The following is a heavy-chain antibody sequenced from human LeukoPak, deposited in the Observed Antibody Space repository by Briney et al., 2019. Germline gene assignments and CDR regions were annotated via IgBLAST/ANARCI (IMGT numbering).Heavy chain of an antibody. V-gene: IGHV3-74*01. D-gene: IGHD1-14*01. CDR3: ASFNPISLSDY. CDR2: TNNDGSST. CDR1: GYAFSGDW. Sequence: GGSLRLSCKGSGYAFSGDWMHWVRQAPGKGLVWVSRTNNDGSSTGYADSVTGRFTISRDNAKNTLFLQMSSLRAEDTAVYYCASFNPISLSDYWGQGTLATVSS. J-gene: IGHJ4*02.